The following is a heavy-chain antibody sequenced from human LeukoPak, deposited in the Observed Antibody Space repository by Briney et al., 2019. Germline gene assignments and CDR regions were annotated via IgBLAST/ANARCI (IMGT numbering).Heavy chain of an antibody. V-gene: IGHV4-31*03. D-gene: IGHD3-22*01. CDR2: IHYSGNT. J-gene: IGHJ4*02. CDR1: DDSISSVGYY. Sequence: PSQTLSLTCTVSDDSISSVGYYWTWIRQYPGTGLEWIGYIHYSGNTYYNPSLKSRVTISVDTSKNHFSLRLSSVTAADTAVYYCASGNGYYYRYFDYWGQGTLVTVSS. CDR3: ASGNGYYYRYFDY.